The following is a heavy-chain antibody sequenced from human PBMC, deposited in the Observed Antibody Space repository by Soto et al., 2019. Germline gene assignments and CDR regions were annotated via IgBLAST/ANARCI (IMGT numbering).Heavy chain of an antibody. CDR3: AKDIGTTSAYYYYGMDV. V-gene: IGHV3-43*01. CDR2: ISWDGGST. Sequence: GALRLSCAASVFTFDDYTMHWVRQAPGKGLEWVSLISWDGGSTYYADSVKGRFTISRDNSKNSLYLQMNSLRTEDTALYYCAKDIGTTSAYYYYGMDVWGQGTTVTVSS. D-gene: IGHD4-17*01. CDR1: VFTFDDYT. J-gene: IGHJ6*02.